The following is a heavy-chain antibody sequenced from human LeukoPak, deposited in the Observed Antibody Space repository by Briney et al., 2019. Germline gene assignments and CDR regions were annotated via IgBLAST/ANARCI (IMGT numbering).Heavy chain of an antibody. CDR1: GFTFSSYG. D-gene: IGHD1-26*01. J-gene: IGHJ4*02. Sequence: PGGSLRLSCAASGFTFSSYGMHWVRQAPGKGLEWVAVISYDGSNKYYADSVKGRFTISRDNSKNTLYLQMNSLRAEDTAVYYCARDGSYSHFDYWGQGTLVTVSS. CDR2: ISYDGSNK. CDR3: ARDGSYSHFDY. V-gene: IGHV3-30*03.